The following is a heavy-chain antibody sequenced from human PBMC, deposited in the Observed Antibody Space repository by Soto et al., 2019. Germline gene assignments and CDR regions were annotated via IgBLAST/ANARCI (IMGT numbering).Heavy chain of an antibody. CDR1: GFPFGDYA. CDR3: TSTGSGSYYIVDH. CDR2: IRRKAYGGKT. V-gene: IGHV3-49*03. J-gene: IGHJ4*02. D-gene: IGHD3-10*01. Sequence: PGGSLRLSCTASGFPFGDYAMSWFRQATGKGLEWVGFIRRKAYGGKTEYAASVKGRFPISRDDSKSIDYLQMNSLKTEDTAVYYCTSTGSGSYYIVDHLGQGTLVTVSS.